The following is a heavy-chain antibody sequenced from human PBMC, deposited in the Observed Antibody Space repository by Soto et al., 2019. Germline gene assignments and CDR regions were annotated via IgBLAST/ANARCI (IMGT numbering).Heavy chain of an antibody. CDR3: TRQGPRDGYNWGFDY. CDR1: GFSFSGAA. Sequence: EVQLVESGGGLVQPGGSLKLSCAASGFSFSGAAMHWGRQASGKGLEGVGRIRSKANSYATAYAASVKGRFTISRDDSKNTAYLQMNSLKSEDTAVYYCTRQGPRDGYNWGFDYWGQGTLVTVSS. J-gene: IGHJ4*02. D-gene: IGHD5-12*01. V-gene: IGHV3-73*02. CDR2: IRSKANSYAT.